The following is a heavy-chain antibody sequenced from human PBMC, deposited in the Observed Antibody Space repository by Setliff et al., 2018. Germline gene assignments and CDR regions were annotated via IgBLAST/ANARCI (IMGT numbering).Heavy chain of an antibody. D-gene: IGHD6-19*01. V-gene: IGHV1-69*13. CDR3: ARDSRQWLEGGASGDMDI. CDR1: GGTFRSDG. Sequence: ASVKVSCKASGGTFRSDGFNWVRQAPGQGLEWMGRIIPVFKTADYAQKFQGRVTITADQSTSTVFMELNSLRSEDTAFYYCARDSRQWLEGGASGDMDIWGQGTAVTVSS. CDR2: IIPVFKTA. J-gene: IGHJ6*02.